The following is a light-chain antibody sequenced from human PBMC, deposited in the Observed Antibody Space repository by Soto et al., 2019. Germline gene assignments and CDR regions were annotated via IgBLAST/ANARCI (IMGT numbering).Light chain of an antibody. Sequence: QSALTQPPSVSGSPGQSVTISCTGTSSDVGGSKFVSWYQQYPGKAPKLMIYDVSKRPSGVPDRFSGSKSGNTASLTISGLQAEDEADDYCCSYAGFYTSVFGTGTKLTVL. V-gene: IGLV2-11*01. CDR2: DVS. CDR3: CSYAGFYTSV. CDR1: SSDVGGSKF. J-gene: IGLJ1*01.